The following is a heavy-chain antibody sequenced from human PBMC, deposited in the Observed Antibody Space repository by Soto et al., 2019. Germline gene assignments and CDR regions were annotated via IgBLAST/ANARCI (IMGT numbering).Heavy chain of an antibody. Sequence: GESLRLSCAASGVTFSTYEFNWVRQAPGRGLEWISYISVSGNIIKYAESVKGRFTISRDNAENSLHLHMSNLRVDDTALYFCVRDTMRASAAASLDYWGQGTQVTDSS. J-gene: IGHJ4*02. D-gene: IGHD2-2*01. CDR1: GVTFSTYE. CDR3: VRDTMRASAAASLDY. CDR2: ISVSGNII. V-gene: IGHV3-48*03.